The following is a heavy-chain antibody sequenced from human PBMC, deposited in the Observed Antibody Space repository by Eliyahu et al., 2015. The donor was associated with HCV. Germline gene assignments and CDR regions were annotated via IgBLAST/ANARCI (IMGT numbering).Heavy chain of an antibody. CDR1: GFTFNMYW. J-gene: IGHJ4*02. D-gene: IGHD3-3*01. CDR3: ARLSTDFWSGFW. Sequence: EVQLVESGGGLVQPGGSLRLXCAAXGFTFNMYWMSWVRQAPGKGLEWVANIKQDGSERHYLDSVKGRFTISRDNAKNSLYLQMTSLRAEDTAVYYCARLSTDFWSGFWWGQGTLVTVSS. V-gene: IGHV3-7*04. CDR2: IKQDGSER.